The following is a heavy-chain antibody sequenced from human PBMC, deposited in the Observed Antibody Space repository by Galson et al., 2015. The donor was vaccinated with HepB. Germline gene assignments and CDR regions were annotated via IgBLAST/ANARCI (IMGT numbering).Heavy chain of an antibody. V-gene: IGHV3-66*01. CDR2: IYSGGST. J-gene: IGHJ4*02. Sequence: SLRLSCAASGFTVSSNYMSWVRQAPGKGLEWVSVIYSGGSTYYADSVKGRFTISRDNSKNTLYLQMNSLRAEDTAVYYRARTPDILTGYVCWGQGTLVTVSS. CDR3: ARTPDILTGYVC. CDR1: GFTVSSNY. D-gene: IGHD3-9*01.